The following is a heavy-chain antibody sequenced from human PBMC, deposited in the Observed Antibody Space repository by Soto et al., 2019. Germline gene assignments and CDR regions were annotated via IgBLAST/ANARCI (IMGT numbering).Heavy chain of an antibody. CDR2: MNIDTGGT. CDR3: ARDGNFAFRGYSFAFDL. J-gene: IGHJ4*02. V-gene: IGHV1-2*06. D-gene: IGHD5-18*01. Sequence: XSVKGSCNASGYRFTAYYIDWVRQAPGQGLEWMGRMNIDTGGTTYAQKFQGRVTMTRDTSISTAYMEVSSVKSDDTAMYYCARDGNFAFRGYSFAFDLWGPGTLVTVSS. CDR1: GYRFTAYY.